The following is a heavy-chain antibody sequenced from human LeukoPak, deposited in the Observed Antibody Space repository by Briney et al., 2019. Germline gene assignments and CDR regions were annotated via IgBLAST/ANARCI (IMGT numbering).Heavy chain of an antibody. D-gene: IGHD2-2*01. CDR3: ARYQLPNDAFDI. CDR1: GGSISSYY. Sequence: SETLSLTCTVSGGSISSYYWSWIRQPPGKGLEWIGYIYYSGSTNYNPSLKSRVTISVDTSKNQFSLKLSSVTAADTAVYYCARYQLPNDAFDIWGQGTMVTVSS. J-gene: IGHJ3*02. V-gene: IGHV4-59*01. CDR2: IYYSGST.